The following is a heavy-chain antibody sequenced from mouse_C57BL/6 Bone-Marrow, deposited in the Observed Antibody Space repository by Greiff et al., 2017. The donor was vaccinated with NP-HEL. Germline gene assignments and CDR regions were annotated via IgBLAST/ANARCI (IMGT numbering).Heavy chain of an antibody. CDR3: ARPNYSNPAWFAY. J-gene: IGHJ3*01. V-gene: IGHV3-6*01. CDR1: GYSITSGYY. D-gene: IGHD2-5*01. Sequence: EVQLVESGPGLVKPSQSLSLTCSVTGYSITSGYYWNWIRQFPGNKLEWMGYISYDGSNNYNPSLKNRISITRDTSKNQFFLKLNSVTTEDTATYYCARPNYSNPAWFAYWGQGTLVTVSA. CDR2: ISYDGSN.